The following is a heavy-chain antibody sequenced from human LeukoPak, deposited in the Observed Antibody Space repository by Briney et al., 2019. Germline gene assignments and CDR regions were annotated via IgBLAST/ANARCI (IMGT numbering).Heavy chain of an antibody. CDR3: ARGLGVVVRDAFDI. V-gene: IGHV4-4*07. Sequence: SETLSLTCTVSGVSISSYYWSWIRQPAGKGLEWIGRIYTSGSTNYNPSLKSRVTMSVDTSKNQFSLKLSSVTAADTAIYYCARGLGVVVRDAFDIWGQGTTVTVSS. CDR2: IYTSGST. CDR1: GVSISSYY. J-gene: IGHJ3*02. D-gene: IGHD3-22*01.